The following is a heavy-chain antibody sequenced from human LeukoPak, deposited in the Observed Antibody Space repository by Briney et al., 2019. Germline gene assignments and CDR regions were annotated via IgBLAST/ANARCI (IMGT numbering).Heavy chain of an antibody. V-gene: IGHV4-31*02. Sequence: SETLSLTCSVSGGSISSGSYYWSWIRQHPGKGLEWIGYMYYSGTAYYNPSLRSRATISVDTSKNQFSLKLSSVTAADTAVYYCARAGYNFLGYTNWFDPWGQGTLVTVSS. CDR3: ARAGYNFLGYTNWFDP. CDR1: GGSISSGSYY. D-gene: IGHD5-24*01. CDR2: MYYSGTA. J-gene: IGHJ5*02.